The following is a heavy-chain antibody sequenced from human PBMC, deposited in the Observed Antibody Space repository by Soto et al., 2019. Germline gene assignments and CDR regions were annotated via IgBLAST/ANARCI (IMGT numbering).Heavy chain of an antibody. CDR3: ARASDGYRSGWYVGYFDY. CDR2: IRAYNGYT. V-gene: IGHV1-18*04. Sequence: EASVKVSCKASGYTFTSYGISWVLQAPGQGLEWMGWIRAYNGYTNYAQKFQGRVTVTTDTSTSTAYMELRSLISDDTAVYYCARASDGYRSGWYVGYFDYWGQGTLVTVSS. J-gene: IGHJ4*02. CDR1: GYTFTSYG. D-gene: IGHD6-19*01.